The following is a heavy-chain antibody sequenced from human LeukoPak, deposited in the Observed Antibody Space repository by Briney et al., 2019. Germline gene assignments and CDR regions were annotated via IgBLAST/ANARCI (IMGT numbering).Heavy chain of an antibody. Sequence: GGSLRLSCAASGFTFSSYAMHWVRQAPGKGLEWVAVISYDGSNKYYADSVKGRFTISRDNSKNTLYLQMNSLRAEDTAVYYCARSPHRMYYYDSSGYYAGYWGQGTLVTVSS. V-gene: IGHV3-30*04. CDR2: ISYDGSNK. CDR1: GFTFSSYA. D-gene: IGHD3-22*01. J-gene: IGHJ4*02. CDR3: ARSPHRMYYYDSSGYYAGY.